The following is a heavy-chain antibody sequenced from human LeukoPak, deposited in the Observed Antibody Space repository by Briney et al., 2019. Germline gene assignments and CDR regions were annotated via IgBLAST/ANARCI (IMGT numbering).Heavy chain of an antibody. CDR2: TYYRSSKWNY. D-gene: IGHD2-21*01. CDR3: ARGRYSGFDI. J-gene: IGHJ3*02. CDR1: GDSVSSSSIA. V-gene: IGHV6-1*01. Sequence: SQTLSLTCAISGDSVSSSSIAWNWIRQSPSRGLEWLGRTYYRSSKWNYEYAVSVKSRINVNLDTFRDQLSLQLNSVTPEDTAVYYCARGRYSGFDIWGQGTMATVSS.